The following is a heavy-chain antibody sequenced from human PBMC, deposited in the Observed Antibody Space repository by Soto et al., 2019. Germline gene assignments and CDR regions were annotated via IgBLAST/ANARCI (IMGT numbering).Heavy chain of an antibody. CDR2: IKSKTDGGTT. CDR3: TTPAWGAVAFDY. CDR1: GFTFSNAW. V-gene: IGHV3-15*01. D-gene: IGHD6-19*01. J-gene: IGHJ4*02. Sequence: GGSLRLSCAASGFTFSNAWMSWVRKAPGKGLEWVGRIKSKTDGGTTDYAAPVRGRFTISRDDSKNTLYPQMNSLKTEDTAVYYCTTPAWGAVAFDYWGQGTLVTVSS.